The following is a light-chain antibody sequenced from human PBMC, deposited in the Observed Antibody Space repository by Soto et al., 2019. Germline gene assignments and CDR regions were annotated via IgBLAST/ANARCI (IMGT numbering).Light chain of an antibody. CDR2: GND. V-gene: IGLV1-44*01. Sequence: QAVVTQPPSASGTPGQRVTISCSGSTSNIGTNPINWYQQLPGTAPKLLMFGNDQRPSGVPDRFSGSKSGTSASLAVSGLQSEDEADYFCETWDDSLNGYVFGTGTKVTVL. CDR3: ETWDDSLNGYV. J-gene: IGLJ1*01. CDR1: TSNIGTNP.